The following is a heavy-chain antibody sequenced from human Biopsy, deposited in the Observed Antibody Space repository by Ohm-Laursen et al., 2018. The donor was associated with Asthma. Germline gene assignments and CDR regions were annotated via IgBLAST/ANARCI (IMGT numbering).Heavy chain of an antibody. Sequence: SSVKVSCKSLGGTFNTYVIRWVRQAPGQGLEWVGGINSVFGTTTYPQKFQDRVTITADDSTSTVYMELSSLRSEDTAVYYCARKAGSCISRTCYSLDFWGQGTLVTVSS. D-gene: IGHD2-2*01. V-gene: IGHV1-69*01. CDR3: ARKAGSCISRTCYSLDF. CDR1: GGTFNTYV. J-gene: IGHJ4*02. CDR2: INSVFGTT.